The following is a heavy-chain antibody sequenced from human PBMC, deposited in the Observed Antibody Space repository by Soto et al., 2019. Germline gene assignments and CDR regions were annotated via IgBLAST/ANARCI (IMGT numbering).Heavy chain of an antibody. V-gene: IGHV1-69*12. Sequence: QVQLVQSGAEVKKPGSSVTVSCKASGGTFSSYTISWVRQAPGQGLEWMGGIIPIFGTAHYAQKFQGRVTITADEATSTAYMELSSRRSEDTAVYYCARGNHRWLQVWYFDLWGRGTLVTVSA. CDR2: IIPIFGTA. CDR1: GGTFSSYT. J-gene: IGHJ2*01. CDR3: ARGNHRWLQVWYFDL. D-gene: IGHD5-12*01.